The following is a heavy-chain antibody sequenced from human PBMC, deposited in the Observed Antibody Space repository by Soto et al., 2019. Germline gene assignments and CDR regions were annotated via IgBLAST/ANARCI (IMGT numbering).Heavy chain of an antibody. CDR1: GFTFSHYA. CDR3: AIDGSQNFDY. Sequence: QVQLVESGGGVVQPGRSLRLSCAASGFTFSHYAMHWVRQAPGKGLEWVALMSYDGSNEYYADSVKGRFTISRDNSKNTLYLQMNTRGAEDTAVYSCAIDGSQNFDYWGQGTLVTVSS. D-gene: IGHD1-26*01. CDR2: MSYDGSNE. J-gene: IGHJ4*02. V-gene: IGHV3-30*03.